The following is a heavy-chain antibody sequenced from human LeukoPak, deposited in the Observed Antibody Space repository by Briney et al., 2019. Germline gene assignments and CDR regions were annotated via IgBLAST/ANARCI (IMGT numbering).Heavy chain of an antibody. D-gene: IGHD6-19*01. CDR3: ARGLSVAALTFDS. CDR1: GGSISSYY. V-gene: IGHV4-59*12. CDR2: IYYSGST. J-gene: IGHJ4*02. Sequence: PSETLSLTCTVSGGSISSYYWSWIRQPPGKGLEWIGYIYYSGSTNYNPSLKSRVTISVDTSKNQFSLNLSSVTAADTAVYYCARGLSVAALTFDSWGQGTLVTVSS.